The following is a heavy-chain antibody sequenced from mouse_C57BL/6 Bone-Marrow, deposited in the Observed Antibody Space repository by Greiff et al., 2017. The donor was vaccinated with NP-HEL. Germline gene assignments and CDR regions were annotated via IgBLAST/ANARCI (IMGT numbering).Heavy chain of an antibody. V-gene: IGHV6-3*01. CDR1: GFTFSNYW. Sequence: DVQLVESGGGLVQPGGSMKLSCVASGFTFSNYWMNWVRQSPEKGLEWVAQIRLKSDNYATHYAESVKGRFTISRDDSKSSVYLQMNNLRAEDTGIYYCTDMHDGGYWGQGTTLTVSS. CDR3: TDMHDGGY. D-gene: IGHD2-3*01. J-gene: IGHJ2*01. CDR2: IRLKSDNYAT.